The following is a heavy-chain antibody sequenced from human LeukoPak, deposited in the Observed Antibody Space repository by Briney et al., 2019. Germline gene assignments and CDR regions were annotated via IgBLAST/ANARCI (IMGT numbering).Heavy chain of an antibody. CDR2: INHSGST. CDR3: AGAQVDCGGDCYSTYFHY. Sequence: KPSETLSLTFAVYGGSFSGYYWSWIRQPPGKGLEWIGEINHSGSTNYNPSLKSRVTISVDTSKNQFSLKLSSVTAPDTAVYYCAGAQVDCGGDCYSTYFHYWGQGTLVTVSS. CDR1: GGSFSGYY. D-gene: IGHD2-21*02. V-gene: IGHV4-34*01. J-gene: IGHJ4*02.